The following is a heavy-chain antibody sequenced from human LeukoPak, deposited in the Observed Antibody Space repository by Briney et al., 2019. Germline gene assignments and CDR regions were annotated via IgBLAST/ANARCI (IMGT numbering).Heavy chain of an antibody. Sequence: PSETLSLTCAVYGGSFSGYYWSWIRQPPGKGLEWIGEINHSGSTNYNPSLKSRVTISVDTSKNQFSLKLSSVTAADTAVYYCARAKKARDWFDPWGQGTLVTVSS. CDR2: INHSGST. CDR3: ARAKKARDWFDP. J-gene: IGHJ5*02. CDR1: GGSFSGYY. V-gene: IGHV4-34*01.